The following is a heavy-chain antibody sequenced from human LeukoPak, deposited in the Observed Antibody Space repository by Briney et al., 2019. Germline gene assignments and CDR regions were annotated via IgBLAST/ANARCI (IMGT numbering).Heavy chain of an antibody. J-gene: IGHJ4*02. CDR1: GYTFIGYY. CDR2: IDPKSGAT. CDR3: ARDRAVATIGGVDY. V-gene: IGHV1-2*02. Sequence: ASVKVSCKASGYTFIGYYMHWVRQAPGQGLEWMAWIDPKSGATNYAQRFQGRVTMTRDTSIRTAYMELSRLRSDDTAVYYCARDRAVATIGGVDYWGQGTLVTVSS. D-gene: IGHD5-12*01.